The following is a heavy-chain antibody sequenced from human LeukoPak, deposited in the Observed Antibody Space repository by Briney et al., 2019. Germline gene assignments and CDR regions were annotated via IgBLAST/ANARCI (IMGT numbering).Heavy chain of an antibody. Sequence: SETLSLTCTVSGGSISSYYWSWIRQPPGKGLEWIGYIYYSGSTNYNPSLKSRVTISVDTSKNQFSLKVSSVTAVDTAVYYCARKPNSEYYFDYWGQGTLVTVSS. CDR1: GGSISSYY. CDR2: IYYSGST. J-gene: IGHJ4*02. D-gene: IGHD3-10*01. CDR3: ARKPNSEYYFDY. V-gene: IGHV4-59*12.